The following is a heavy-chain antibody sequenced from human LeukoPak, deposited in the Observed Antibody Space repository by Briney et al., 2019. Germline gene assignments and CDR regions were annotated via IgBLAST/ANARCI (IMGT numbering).Heavy chain of an antibody. CDR3: ASAYDSSGYPNWFDP. V-gene: IGHV3-23*01. CDR1: GFTFSSYA. Sequence: GGSLRLSCAASGFTFSSYAMSWVRQAPGKGLEWVSAISGSGGSTYYADSVKGRFTISRDNSKNTLYLQMNSLRAEDTAVYYCASAYDSSGYPNWFDPWGQGTLATVSS. J-gene: IGHJ5*02. CDR2: ISGSGGST. D-gene: IGHD3-22*01.